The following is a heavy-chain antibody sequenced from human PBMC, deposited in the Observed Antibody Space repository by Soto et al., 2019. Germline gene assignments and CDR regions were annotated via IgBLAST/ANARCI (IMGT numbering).Heavy chain of an antibody. Sequence: QVHLVQSGAEVKKPGASVKVSCQGSGYAFTTYGITWVRQAPGQGLEWMGWTSAHNGNTNYAQKPXGXVXXTRDTSRSTAYMELRSLRYDDSAVYYCARGGYGDYWGQGALVTVSS. V-gene: IGHV1-18*01. CDR3: ARGGYGDY. CDR1: GYAFTTYG. CDR2: TSAHNGNT. D-gene: IGHD1-1*01. J-gene: IGHJ4*02.